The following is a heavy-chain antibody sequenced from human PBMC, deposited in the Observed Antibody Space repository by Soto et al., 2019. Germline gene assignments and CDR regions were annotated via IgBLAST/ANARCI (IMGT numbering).Heavy chain of an antibody. J-gene: IGHJ6*02. CDR1: GYTFTTYD. D-gene: IGHD2-8*01. Sequence: ASVKVSCKASGYTFTTYDISWVRQAPVQGLEWMGRISTYNGNTNYPQSLQGRLTLTTDTSTTTAYMELRSLRSDDTAVYYCARDPYHVLMVNAPNLYGMDVWGQGTTVTVSS. CDR3: ARDPYHVLMVNAPNLYGMDV. V-gene: IGHV1-18*01. CDR2: ISTYNGNT.